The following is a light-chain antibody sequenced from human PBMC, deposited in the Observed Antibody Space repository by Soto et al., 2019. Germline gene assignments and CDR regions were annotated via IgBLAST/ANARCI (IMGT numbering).Light chain of an antibody. CDR2: DIF. CDR3: QQYNSWPVT. J-gene: IGKJ4*01. V-gene: IGKV3D-15*01. CDR1: QSVGSD. Sequence: EIVMTPSPATLSVSPGETATLSCRASQSVGSDLAWYQQKPGQAPRLVIYDIFTRTTGVPTRISGSGSGTEFTLAIGSLQAVDFAVYCCQQYNSWPVTFVGVTKLDIK.